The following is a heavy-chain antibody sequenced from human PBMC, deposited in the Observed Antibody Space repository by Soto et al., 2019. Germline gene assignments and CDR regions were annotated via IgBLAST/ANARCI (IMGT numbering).Heavy chain of an antibody. Sequence: PGGSLRLSCAASGFTFSTYGMHWVRQAPGKGLEWVAAMSYDGTKEYYVDSVKGRFTISRDNSRNTLFLQLNSLRDEDTAVYYCAKEYGSTWIDHWGQGTLVTVPQ. D-gene: IGHD6-13*01. J-gene: IGHJ4*02. CDR2: MSYDGTKE. CDR3: AKEYGSTWIDH. V-gene: IGHV3-30*18. CDR1: GFTFSTYG.